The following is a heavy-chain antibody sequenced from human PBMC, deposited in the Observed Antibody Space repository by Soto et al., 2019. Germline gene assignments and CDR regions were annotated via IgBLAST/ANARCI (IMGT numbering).Heavy chain of an antibody. V-gene: IGHV3-33*01. CDR2: IWYDGSNK. CDR3: ARRLRYIDY. D-gene: IGHD4-17*01. J-gene: IGHJ4*02. CDR1: GFTFSSYG. Sequence: QVQLVESGGGVVQPGRSLRLSCAASGFTFSSYGMHWVRQAPGKGLEWVAGIWYDGSNKYYADSVKGRFTISRDNSKNTLYLQMNSLRAEDTAVYYCARRLRYIDYWGQGTLVTVSS.